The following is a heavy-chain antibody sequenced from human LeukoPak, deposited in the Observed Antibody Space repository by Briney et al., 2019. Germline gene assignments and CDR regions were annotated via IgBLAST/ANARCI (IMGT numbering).Heavy chain of an antibody. Sequence: SETLSLTCTVSGGSVSSSGYYWAWIRQPPGKGLEWIGSIYYSGSTYYNPSLKSRVTISVDTSKNQFSLKLSSVTAADTAVYYCSISSGWYEPFDYWGQGTLVTVSS. D-gene: IGHD6-19*01. CDR2: IYYSGST. CDR3: SISSGWYEPFDY. J-gene: IGHJ4*02. CDR1: GGSVSSSGYY. V-gene: IGHV4-39*01.